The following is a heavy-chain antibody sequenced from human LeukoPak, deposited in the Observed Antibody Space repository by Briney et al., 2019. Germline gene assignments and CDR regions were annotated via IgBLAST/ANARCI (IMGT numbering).Heavy chain of an antibody. V-gene: IGHV3-21*04. CDR2: ISTTSRYI. D-gene: IGHD3-10*01. J-gene: IGHJ6*02. Sequence: GGSLRLSCAASGFTFSSYSMNWVRQAPGKGLEWVSSISTTSRYIYYADSVKGRFTISRHNSKNTLYLQMNSLRAEDTAVYYCARVSRGGYPYYYYYGMDVWGQGTTVTVSS. CDR3: ARVSRGGYPYYYYYGMDV. CDR1: GFTFSSYS.